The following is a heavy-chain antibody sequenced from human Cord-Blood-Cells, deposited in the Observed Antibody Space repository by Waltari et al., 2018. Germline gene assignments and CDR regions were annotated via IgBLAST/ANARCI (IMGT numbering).Heavy chain of an antibody. Sequence: QVQLQESGPGLVKPSETLSLTCTVSGGSVSSGSYYWSWIRQPPGKGLEWIGYIYYSGSTNYNPSLKSRVTISVDTSKNQFSLKLSSVTAADTAVYYCARENWGWNYWYFDLWGRGTLVTVSS. J-gene: IGHJ2*01. V-gene: IGHV4-61*01. CDR2: IYYSGST. D-gene: IGHD7-27*01. CDR3: ARENWGWNYWYFDL. CDR1: GGSVSSGSYY.